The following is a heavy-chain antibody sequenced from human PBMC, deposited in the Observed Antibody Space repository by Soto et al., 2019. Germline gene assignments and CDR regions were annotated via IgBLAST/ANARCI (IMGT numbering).Heavy chain of an antibody. CDR2: IYYSGST. CDR3: ARAGSTRSYYYYYGMDV. V-gene: IGHV4-31*03. Sequence: QVQLQESGPGLVKPSQTLSLTCTVSGGSISSGGYYWSWIRQHPGKGLEWIGYIYYSGSTYYNPSLKSRVTISVDTSKNQFSLKLSSVTAADTAVYYCARAGSTRSYYYYYGMDVWGQGTTVTVSS. J-gene: IGHJ6*02. CDR1: GGSISSGGYY. D-gene: IGHD3-10*01.